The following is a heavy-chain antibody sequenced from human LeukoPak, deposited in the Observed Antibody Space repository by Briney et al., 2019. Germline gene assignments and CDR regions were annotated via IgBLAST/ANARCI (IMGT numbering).Heavy chain of an antibody. J-gene: IGHJ4*02. CDR1: GGSISSSSYY. CDR3: ARDRTTVTPLDY. D-gene: IGHD4-17*01. Sequence: PSETLSLTCTVSGGSISSSSYYWGWIRQPPGKGLEWIGSIYYSGSTYYNPSLKSRVTISVDTSKNQFSLKLSSVTAADTAVYYCARDRTTVTPLDYWGQGTLVTVSS. V-gene: IGHV4-39*07. CDR2: IYYSGST.